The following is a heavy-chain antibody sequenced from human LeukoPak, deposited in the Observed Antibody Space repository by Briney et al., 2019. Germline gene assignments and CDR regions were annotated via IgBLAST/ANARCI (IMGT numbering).Heavy chain of an antibody. CDR1: GGSISSYY. D-gene: IGHD3-9*01. J-gene: IGHJ3*02. Sequence: SETLSLTCTVSGGSISSYYWSWIRLPPRKGLEWIGYLSKSGNTNYSPSLKSRVTIFGDTSKNQFFLKLSSVTAADTAMYYCARARYVNSFYAFDIWGQGTLVTASS. CDR3: ARARYVNSFYAFDI. CDR2: LSKSGNT. V-gene: IGHV4-59*01.